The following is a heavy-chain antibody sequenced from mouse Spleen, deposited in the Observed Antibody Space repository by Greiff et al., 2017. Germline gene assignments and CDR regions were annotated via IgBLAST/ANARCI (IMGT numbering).Heavy chain of an antibody. Sequence: VQLQQSGAELVKPGASVKISCKASGYAFSSYWMNWVKQRPGKGLEWIGQIYPGDGDTNYNGKFKGKATLTADKSSSTAYMQLSSLTSEDSAVYFCARSGDGYWDYAMDYWGQGTSVTVSS. CDR1: GYAFSSYW. CDR2: IYPGDGDT. CDR3: ARSGDGYWDYAMDY. V-gene: IGHV1-80*01. D-gene: IGHD2-3*01. J-gene: IGHJ4*01.